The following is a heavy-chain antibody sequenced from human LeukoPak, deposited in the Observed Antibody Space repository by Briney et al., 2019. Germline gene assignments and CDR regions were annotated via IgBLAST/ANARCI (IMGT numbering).Heavy chain of an antibody. J-gene: IGHJ4*02. D-gene: IGHD3-22*01. CDR1: GFTFSDFA. V-gene: IGHV3-23*01. CDR2: ISGSGGDT. Sequence: GGSLRLSCAASGFTFSDFAMSWVRQAPGKGLEWVSAISGSGGDTYYADSVKGRFTISRDNAKSTLYLQMNSLRAEDTALYYCAKDTLLLLYWGQGTLVTVSS. CDR3: AKDTLLLLY.